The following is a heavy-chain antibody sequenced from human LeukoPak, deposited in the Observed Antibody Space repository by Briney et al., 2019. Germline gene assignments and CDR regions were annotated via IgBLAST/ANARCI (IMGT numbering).Heavy chain of an antibody. CDR2: IAGSRGGRDVT. Sequence: GGSLRLSCAASTFTFDTYDMTWVRQAPVKGLEWVSTIAGSRGGRDVTYYADSVKGRFTISRDRSKKKLYLQMNRLRVGDTGVYYCAEVHDSVNWLDLWGQGTRVTVSP. J-gene: IGHJ5*02. CDR1: TFTFDTYD. V-gene: IGHV3-23*01. CDR3: AEVHDSVNWLDL. D-gene: IGHD1-1*01.